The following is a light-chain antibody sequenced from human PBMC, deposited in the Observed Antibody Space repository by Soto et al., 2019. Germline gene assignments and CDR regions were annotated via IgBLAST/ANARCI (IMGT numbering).Light chain of an antibody. J-gene: IGKJ4*01. CDR1: QGISSA. CDR2: GAS. V-gene: IGKV3-15*01. CDR3: QKYNNWPLT. Sequence: EIVMTQSPATLSVSPGERATLSCRASQGISSALAWYQQKPGQAPRLLVYGASTRATGLPARFSGSGSGTEFTLTISSLQSEDFAVYYCQKYNNWPLTFGGGTKVDIK.